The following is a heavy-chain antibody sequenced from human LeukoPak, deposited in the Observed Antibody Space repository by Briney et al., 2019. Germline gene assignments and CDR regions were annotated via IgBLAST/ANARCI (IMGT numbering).Heavy chain of an antibody. CDR2: INPNSGAT. J-gene: IGHJ4*02. CDR1: GYTFTGYY. D-gene: IGHD3-16*01. CDR3: ARDESYSYGDNHYPDLGF. V-gene: IGHV1-2*06. Sequence: ASVKVSCKASGYTFTGYYLFWVRQAPGQGLEWMGRINPNSGATKYAQKFQGRVTLTRDTSIRTTYMELSSLRSDDTAVYYCARDESYSYGDNHYPDLGFWGQGTPVTVSS.